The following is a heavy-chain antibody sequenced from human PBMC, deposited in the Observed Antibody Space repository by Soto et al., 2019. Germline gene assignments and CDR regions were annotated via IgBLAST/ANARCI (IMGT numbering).Heavy chain of an antibody. Sequence: PSETLSLTCTVSGGSISSYYWSWIRQPPGKGLEWIGYIYYSGSTNYNPSLKSRVTISVDTSKNQFSLKLSSVTAADTAVYYCARADWAFPYGMDVWGQGTTVTVSS. CDR3: ARADWAFPYGMDV. CDR2: IYYSGST. V-gene: IGHV4-59*01. J-gene: IGHJ6*02. D-gene: IGHD2-21*01. CDR1: GGSISSYY.